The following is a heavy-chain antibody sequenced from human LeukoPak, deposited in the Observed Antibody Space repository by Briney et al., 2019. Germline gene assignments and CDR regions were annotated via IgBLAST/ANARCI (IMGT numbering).Heavy chain of an antibody. CDR2: INPNSGGT. V-gene: IGHV1-2*06. CDR1: GYTFTGYY. J-gene: IGHJ6*02. CDR3: ARVPYYYYGMDV. Sequence: ALVKVSCRASGYTFTGYYMHWVRQAPGQGLEWMGRINPNSGGTNYAQKFQGRVTMTRDTSISTAYMELSRLRSDDTAVYYCARVPYYYYGMDVWGQGTTVTVSS.